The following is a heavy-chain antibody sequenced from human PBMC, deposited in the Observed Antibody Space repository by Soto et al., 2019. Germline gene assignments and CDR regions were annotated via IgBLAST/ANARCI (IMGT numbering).Heavy chain of an antibody. CDR2: ISGSGGST. Sequence: HPGGSLRLSCAASGFTFSSYAMSWVRQAPGKGLEWVSAISGSGGSTYYADSVKGRFTISRDNSKNTLYLQMNSLRAEDTAVYYCAKVLRYDFWSGYRGFDYWGQGTLVTVSS. CDR3: AKVLRYDFWSGYRGFDY. V-gene: IGHV3-23*01. CDR1: GFTFSSYA. J-gene: IGHJ4*02. D-gene: IGHD3-3*01.